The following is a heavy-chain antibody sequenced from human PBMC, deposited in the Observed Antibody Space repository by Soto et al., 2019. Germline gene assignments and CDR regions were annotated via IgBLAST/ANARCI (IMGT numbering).Heavy chain of an antibody. CDR1: GGTFSSYT. V-gene: IGHV1-69*04. J-gene: IGHJ5*02. CDR2: IIPILGIA. D-gene: IGHD3-9*01. CDR3: ARDPPDYDILTGNWFDP. Sequence: SVKVSCKASGGTFSSYTISWVRQAPGQGLEWMGRIIPILGIANYAQKFQGRVTITADKSTSTAYLELSSLRSEDTAFFYCARDPPDYDILTGNWFDPWGQGTLVTVSS.